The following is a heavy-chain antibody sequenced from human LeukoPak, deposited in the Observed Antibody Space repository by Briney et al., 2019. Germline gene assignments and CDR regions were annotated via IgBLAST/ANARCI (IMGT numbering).Heavy chain of an antibody. J-gene: IGHJ4*02. Sequence: PGGSLRLSCAASGFTFSRNGMHWVRQAPGKGLEWVALIWDDASNEYYADSVKGRFTISRDNSKNTLYLQRNSRRVEDTTVYYCARLSGTYLIDYWGQGTLVTVSS. CDR3: ARLSGTYLIDY. CDR1: GFTFSRNG. V-gene: IGHV3-33*01. CDR2: IWDDASNE. D-gene: IGHD1-26*01.